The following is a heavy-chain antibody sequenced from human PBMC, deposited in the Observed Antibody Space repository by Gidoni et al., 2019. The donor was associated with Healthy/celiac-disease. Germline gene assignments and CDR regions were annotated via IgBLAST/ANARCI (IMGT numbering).Heavy chain of an antibody. J-gene: IGHJ3*02. CDR3: AKDHDSSGYYYDAFDI. CDR1: GFTFATYA. D-gene: IGHD3-22*01. V-gene: IGHV3-23*01. Sequence: EVQLLESGGGLVQPGGSLRLSCAASGFTFATYAMSWVGQAPGKGLEWVSAISGSGGSTYYADSVKGRFTISRDNSKNTLYLQMNSLRAEDTAVYYCAKDHDSSGYYYDAFDIWGQGTMVTVSS. CDR2: ISGSGGST.